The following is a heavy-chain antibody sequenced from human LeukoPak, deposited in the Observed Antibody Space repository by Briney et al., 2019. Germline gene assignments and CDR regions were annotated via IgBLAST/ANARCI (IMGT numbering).Heavy chain of an antibody. CDR3: ARGRGSSGWYNAFDI. CDR2: INHSGST. D-gene: IGHD6-19*01. Sequence: SETLSLTCTVSSYSISRGYYWGWIRQSPGKGLEWIGEINHSGSTNYNPSLKSRVTISVDTSKNQFSLKLSSVTAADTAVYYCARGRGSSGWYNAFDIWGQGTMVTVSS. J-gene: IGHJ3*02. V-gene: IGHV4-38-2*02. CDR1: SYSISRGYY.